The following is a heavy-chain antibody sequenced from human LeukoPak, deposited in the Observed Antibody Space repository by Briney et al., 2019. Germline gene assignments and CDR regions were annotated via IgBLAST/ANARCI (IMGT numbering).Heavy chain of an antibody. V-gene: IGHV3-11*04. CDR1: GFTFSDYY. J-gene: IGHJ4*02. CDR2: ISSSGSTI. Sequence: GGSLRLSCAASGFTFSDYYMSWIRQAPGKGLEWVSYISSSGSTIYYADSVKGRFTISRDNAKNSLYLQMNSLRAEDTAVYYCANTEYDYVWGSKTLDYWGQGTLVTVSS. CDR3: ANTEYDYVWGSKTLDY. D-gene: IGHD3-16*01.